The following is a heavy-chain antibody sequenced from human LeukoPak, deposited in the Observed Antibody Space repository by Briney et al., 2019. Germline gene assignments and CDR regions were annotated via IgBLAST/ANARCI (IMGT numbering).Heavy chain of an antibody. J-gene: IGHJ5*02. V-gene: IGHV3-30*03. CDR3: AASESYGWFRP. D-gene: IGHD3-16*01. CDR1: GIIFSNYG. CDR2: ISYDETRE. Sequence: GGSLRLSCEASGIIFSNYGMHWVRQAPGKGLEWLAMISYDETREHYAESVKGRSIISRDNSKNTLYMEMRSLRFDDTAIYYCAASESYGWFRPWGQGTLVTVSS.